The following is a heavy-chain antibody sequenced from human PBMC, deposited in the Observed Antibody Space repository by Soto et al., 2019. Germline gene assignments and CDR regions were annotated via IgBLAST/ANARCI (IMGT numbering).Heavy chain of an antibody. J-gene: IGHJ6*02. D-gene: IGHD6-13*01. Sequence: PGGSLRLSCAASGFTFSSYGMHWVRQAPGKGLEWVAVISYDGSNKYYADSVKGRFTISRDNSKNTLYLQMNSLRAEDPAVYYCAESIAADHYGMDVWGQGTTVTVSS. CDR1: GFTFSSYG. V-gene: IGHV3-30*18. CDR3: AESIAADHYGMDV. CDR2: ISYDGSNK.